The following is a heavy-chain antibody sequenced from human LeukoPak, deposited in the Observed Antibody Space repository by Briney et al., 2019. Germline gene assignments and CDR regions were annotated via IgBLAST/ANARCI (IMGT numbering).Heavy chain of an antibody. CDR2: IYYSGST. CDR3: ARTPSGSGDPHYGGWFDP. J-gene: IGHJ5*02. Sequence: SETLSLTCTVSGGSICSYYWSWIRQPPGKGLEWIGYIYYSGSTNYNPSLKSRVTISVDTSKNQFSLKLSSVTAADTAVYYCARTPSGSGDPHYGGWFDPWGQGTLVTVSS. CDR1: GGSICSYY. D-gene: IGHD3-10*01. V-gene: IGHV4-59*01.